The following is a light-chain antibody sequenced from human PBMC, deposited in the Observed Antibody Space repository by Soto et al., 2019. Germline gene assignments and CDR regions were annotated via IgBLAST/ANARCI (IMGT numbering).Light chain of an antibody. V-gene: IGKV1-5*03. CDR3: QQYHSYST. J-gene: IGKJ1*01. Sequence: DIQMNQSPSTLSASVGDRVTITCRASQNINTWLSWHQQKPGKAPKLLIYAASTLQSGVPLRFSGTGSGTEFTLTISSLQPDDFATYYCQQYHSYSTFGQGTKV. CDR2: AAS. CDR1: QNINTW.